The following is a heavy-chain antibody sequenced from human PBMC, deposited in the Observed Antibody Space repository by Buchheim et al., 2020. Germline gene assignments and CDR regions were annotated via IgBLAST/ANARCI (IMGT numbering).Heavy chain of an antibody. V-gene: IGHV3-48*03. D-gene: IGHD6-19*01. CDR2: ISSSGSTI. Sequence: EVQLVESGGGLVQPGGSLRIPCVASGFTFSSYDMNWVRQAPGKGLEWISYISSSGSTIYSADSVRGRFTIYRDHAKNSLYLQRNSLRAEDTAVYYCARTDSSGWYDMDVWGQGTT. CDR3: ARTDSSGWYDMDV. J-gene: IGHJ6*02. CDR1: GFTFSSYD.